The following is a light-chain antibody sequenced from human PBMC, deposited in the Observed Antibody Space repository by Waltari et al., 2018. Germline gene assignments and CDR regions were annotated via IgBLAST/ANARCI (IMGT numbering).Light chain of an antibody. CDR3: QQYLTYPLT. CDR1: SAINRW. J-gene: IGKJ4*01. CDR2: RAS. V-gene: IGKV1-5*03. Sequence: DIQITQSPSTLSASVGHRVTITCRASSAINRWLAWYQQKPGGAPNLLIHRASTLHTGVPSRFSGSGSGTEFTLTIASLQPDDFTTYFCQQYLTYPLTFGGGTRVEMK.